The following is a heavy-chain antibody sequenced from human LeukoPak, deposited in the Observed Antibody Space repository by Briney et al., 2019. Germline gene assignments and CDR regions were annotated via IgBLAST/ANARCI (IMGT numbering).Heavy chain of an antibody. CDR1: GESLNSYY. Sequence: SETLSLTCAFYGESLNSYYWSWIRPSPGRGGEGIGDIFDGKTINYNPSLTCRVTISAVTCSQQVSLVLKSVTAGGTDVYVFASGACSTRLKSWGQGALVIVSS. V-gene: IGHV4-34*12. D-gene: IGHD1-1*01. CDR3: ASGACSTRLKS. J-gene: IGHJ1*01. CDR2: IFDGKTI.